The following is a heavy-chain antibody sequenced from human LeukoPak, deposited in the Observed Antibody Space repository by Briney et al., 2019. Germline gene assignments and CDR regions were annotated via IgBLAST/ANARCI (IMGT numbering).Heavy chain of an antibody. D-gene: IGHD6-6*01. Sequence: SETLSLTCAVYGGSFSGYYWSWIRQPPGKGLEWIGEINHSGSTNYNPSLKSRVTTSVDTSKNQFSLKLSSVTAADTAVYYCARSIAARSYYYYGMDVWGQGTTVTVSS. CDR2: INHSGST. V-gene: IGHV4-34*01. J-gene: IGHJ6*02. CDR3: ARSIAARSYYYYGMDV. CDR1: GGSFSGYY.